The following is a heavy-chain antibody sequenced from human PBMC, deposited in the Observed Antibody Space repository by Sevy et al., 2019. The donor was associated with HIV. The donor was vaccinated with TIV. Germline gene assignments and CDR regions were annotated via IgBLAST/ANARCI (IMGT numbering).Heavy chain of an antibody. CDR2: ISSSGSYI. J-gene: IGHJ5*02. CDR3: ARSLGNYYGSGTYQEDWFDP. CDR1: GFTFSIYT. V-gene: IGHV3-21*01. D-gene: IGHD3-10*01. Sequence: GGSLRLSCAASGFTFSIYTMNWVRQAPGKGLEWVSSISSSGSYIYYTDSVKGRFSISRDNAKNALFLQMNSLRAEDTAVYYCARSLGNYYGSGTYQEDWFDPWGQGTLVTVSS.